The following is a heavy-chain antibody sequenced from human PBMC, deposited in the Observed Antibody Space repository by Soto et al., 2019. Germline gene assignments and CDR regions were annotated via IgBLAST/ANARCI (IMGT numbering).Heavy chain of an antibody. D-gene: IGHD4-17*01. V-gene: IGHV3-21*01. J-gene: IGHJ4*02. Sequence: GGSLRLSCAASGFTFSSYSMNWVRQAPGKGLEWVSSISSSSSYIYYADSVKGRFTISRDNAKNSLYLQMNSLRAEDTAVYYCARDKRPSVGGDYEDYWGQGTLVTVSS. CDR2: ISSSSSYI. CDR3: ARDKRPSVGGDYEDY. CDR1: GFTFSSYS.